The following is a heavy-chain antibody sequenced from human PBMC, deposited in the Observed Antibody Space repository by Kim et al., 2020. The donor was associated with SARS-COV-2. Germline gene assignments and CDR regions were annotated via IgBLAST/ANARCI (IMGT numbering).Heavy chain of an antibody. CDR1: GFTFSSYA. J-gene: IGHJ4*02. D-gene: IGHD6-19*01. CDR2: ISGSGGST. Sequence: GGSLRLSCAASGFTFSSYAMSWVRQAPGKGLEWVSAISGSGGSTYYADSVKGRFTISRDNSKNTLYLQMNSLRAEDTAVYYCAKDLFPWGGGWYDGFDYWGQGTLVTVSS. V-gene: IGHV3-23*01. CDR3: AKDLFPWGGGWYDGFDY.